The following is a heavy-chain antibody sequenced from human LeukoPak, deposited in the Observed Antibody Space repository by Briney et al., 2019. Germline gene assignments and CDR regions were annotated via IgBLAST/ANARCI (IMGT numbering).Heavy chain of an antibody. CDR1: GFTFNDYY. CDR3: ATDGAGFDT. J-gene: IGHJ5*02. CDR2: INIGGTNT. Sequence: GGSLRLSCAASGFTFNDYYMSWIRQAPGKGLEWHSYINIGGTNTHYADSVKGRFTISRDNAKKSLYLEMNNLRAENTAVYYCATDGAGFDTWGQGVLVTVSS. V-gene: IGHV3-11*01.